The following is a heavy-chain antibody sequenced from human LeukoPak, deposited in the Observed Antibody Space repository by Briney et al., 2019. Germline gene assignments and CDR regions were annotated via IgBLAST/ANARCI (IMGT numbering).Heavy chain of an antibody. D-gene: IGHD3-10*01. J-gene: IGHJ3*02. CDR3: ARPTYYYGSVDAFDI. CDR2: ISGSSTKI. V-gene: IGHV3-48*02. CDR1: GFTFSGYA. Sequence: GGSLRLSCAASGFTFSGYAMNWVRQAPGKGLEWVSYISGSSTKIYYAESVKGRFTISRDNAKNSLSLQMNSLRDEDTAVYYGARPTYYYGSVDAFDIWGQGTMVTVSS.